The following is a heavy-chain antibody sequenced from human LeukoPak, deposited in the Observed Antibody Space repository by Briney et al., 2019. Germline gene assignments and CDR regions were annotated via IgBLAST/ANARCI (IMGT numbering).Heavy chain of an antibody. J-gene: IGHJ4*02. CDR1: GFTFSSYA. Sequence: PGGSLRLSCAASGFTFSSYAMHWVRQAPGKGLEWVAVISYDGSNKYYADSVKGRFTISRDNSKNTLYLQMNSLRAEDTAVYYCASPVRIYYDSSGYGYWGQGTLVTVSS. D-gene: IGHD3-22*01. CDR3: ASPVRIYYDSSGYGY. V-gene: IGHV3-30*04. CDR2: ISYDGSNK.